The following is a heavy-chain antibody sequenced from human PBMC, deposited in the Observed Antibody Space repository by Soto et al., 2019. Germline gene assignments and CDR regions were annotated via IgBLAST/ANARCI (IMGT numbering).Heavy chain of an antibody. V-gene: IGHV3-23*01. D-gene: IGHD5-18*01. Sequence: EVQLLESGGGLVQPGGSLRLSCAASGFTFSSYAMSCVRQAPGKGLEWVSAISGSGGSTYYADSVKGRFTISRDNSKNTLYLQMNSLRAEDTSVYYCAKDRIQLWAQPMDYWGQGTLVTVSS. CDR3: AKDRIQLWAQPMDY. J-gene: IGHJ4*02. CDR1: GFTFSSYA. CDR2: ISGSGGST.